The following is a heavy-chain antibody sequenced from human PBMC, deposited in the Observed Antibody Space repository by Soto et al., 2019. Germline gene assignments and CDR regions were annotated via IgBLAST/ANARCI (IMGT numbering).Heavy chain of an antibody. V-gene: IGHV4-38-2*02. CDR3: ARDSSGYYWFDP. D-gene: IGHD3-22*01. CDR1: GFSISSGYF. CDR2: IYHSGTT. J-gene: IGHJ5*02. Sequence: PSETLSLTCAVSGFSISSGYFWGWIRQPPGKGPEWLGSIYHSGTTYYNPSVKGRVTKSVDTSKNQFSLKMSSVTAADTAVYYCARDSSGYYWFDPWGQGTLVTVSS.